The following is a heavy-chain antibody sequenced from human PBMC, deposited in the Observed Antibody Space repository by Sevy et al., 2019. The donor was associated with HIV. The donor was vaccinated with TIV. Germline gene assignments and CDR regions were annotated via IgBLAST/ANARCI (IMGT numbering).Heavy chain of an antibody. CDR1: GFTFSTYN. CDR3: ARELRGTRWVDP. D-gene: IGHD3-10*01. V-gene: IGHV3-48*02. Sequence: GGSLRLSCAASGFTFSTYNMNWVRQAPGKGLEWVSYISSRSNIIYCADSVKGRFTISRDNAKNSLYLQMNSLRDEDTAVYYCARELRGTRWVDPWGQGTLVTVSS. J-gene: IGHJ5*02. CDR2: ISSRSNII.